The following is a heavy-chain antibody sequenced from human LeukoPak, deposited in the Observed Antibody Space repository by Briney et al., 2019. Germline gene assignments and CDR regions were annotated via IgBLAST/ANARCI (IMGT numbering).Heavy chain of an antibody. J-gene: IGHJ1*01. D-gene: IGHD3-22*01. CDR3: ARRRYYDSTGYLD. CDR1: GDSISSSSYY. V-gene: IGHV4-39*01. Sequence: TSETLSLTCTISGDSISSSSYYWGWIRQPPGKGLEWIVDIYYRGSPSYNPSLRRRVTISIHTPNTQFSLTLNSVTAADTALYFCARRRYYDSTGYLDWGQGTLVTVSS. CDR2: IYYRGSP.